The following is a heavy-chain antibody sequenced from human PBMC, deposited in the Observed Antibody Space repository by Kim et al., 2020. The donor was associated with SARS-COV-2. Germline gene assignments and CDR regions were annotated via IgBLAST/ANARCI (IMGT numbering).Heavy chain of an antibody. V-gene: IGHV4-31*03. CDR3: ARLYYYDSSGYYSSLDY. D-gene: IGHD3-22*01. CDR2: IYYSGST. J-gene: IGHJ4*02. Sequence: SETLSLTCTVSGGSISSGGYYWSWIRQHPGKGLEWIGYIYYSGSTYYNPSLKSRVTISVDTSKNQFSLKLSSVTAADTAVYYCARLYYYDSSGYYSSLDYWGQGTLVTVSS. CDR1: GGSISSGGYY.